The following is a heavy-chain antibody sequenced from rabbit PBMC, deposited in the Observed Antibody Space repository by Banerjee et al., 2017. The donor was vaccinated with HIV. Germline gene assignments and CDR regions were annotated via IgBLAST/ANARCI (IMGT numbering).Heavy chain of an antibody. CDR2: INTSSGNT. J-gene: IGHJ4*01. CDR1: GFDFSGYYM. CDR3: ARDLAGVIGWNFDL. V-gene: IGHV1S45*01. Sequence: QEQLEESGGDLVQPGGSLKLSCKASGFDFSGYYMSWVRQAPGKGLEWIACINTSSGNTVYASWAKGRFTISRTSSTTVTLQMTSLTAADTATYFCARDLAGVIGWNFDLWGPGTLVTVS. D-gene: IGHD4-1*01.